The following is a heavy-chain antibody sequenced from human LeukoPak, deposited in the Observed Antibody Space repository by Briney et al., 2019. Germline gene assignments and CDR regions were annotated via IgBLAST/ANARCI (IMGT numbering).Heavy chain of an antibody. V-gene: IGHV3-30*18. CDR1: GFTFSSYG. D-gene: IGHD6-13*01. CDR2: ISYDGSNK. Sequence: GGSLGLSCAASGFTFSSYGMHWVRQAPGKGLEWVAVISYDGSNKYYADSVKGRFTISRDNSKNTLYLQMNSLRDEDTAVYYCAKRYSGSWNIESWGQGTLVTVSS. J-gene: IGHJ4*02. CDR3: AKRYSGSWNIES.